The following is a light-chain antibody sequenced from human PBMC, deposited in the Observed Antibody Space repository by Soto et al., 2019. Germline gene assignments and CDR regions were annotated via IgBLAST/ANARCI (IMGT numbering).Light chain of an antibody. CDR2: EVG. Sequence: QSALTQPASVSGSPGQSITISCTGTRSDVGGHTYVSWYQQHPGKAPKLMFYEVGNRPSGVSARFSASKSGNTASLTISGLQAEDEADYYCSSYTGSSTSPYVFGTGTKLTVL. V-gene: IGLV2-14*01. CDR1: RSDVGGHTY. CDR3: SSYTGSSTSPYV. J-gene: IGLJ1*01.